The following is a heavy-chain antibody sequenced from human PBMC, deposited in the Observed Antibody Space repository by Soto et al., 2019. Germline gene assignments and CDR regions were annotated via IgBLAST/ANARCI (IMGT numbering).Heavy chain of an antibody. CDR3: ARDTYCSGDCSPLGHDY. D-gene: IGHD2-21*02. Sequence: QVQLVQSGAEVKKPGASVKVSCKASGYTFTSYGITWVRQAPGQGLEWMGWISAYKGNRNYAQKLQGRVTMTTDTAXSXXYMELKSLRSDDTAVYYCARDTYCSGDCSPLGHDYWGQGTLVTVSS. CDR2: ISAYKGNR. CDR1: GYTFTSYG. J-gene: IGHJ4*02. V-gene: IGHV1-18*01.